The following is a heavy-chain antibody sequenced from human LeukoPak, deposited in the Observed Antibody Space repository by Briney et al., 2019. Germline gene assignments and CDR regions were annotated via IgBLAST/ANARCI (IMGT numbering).Heavy chain of an antibody. D-gene: IGHD2-2*01. J-gene: IGHJ4*02. V-gene: IGHV4-38-2*01. CDR2: IYHTGSA. CDR1: NYYISSGYY. CDR3: ARANDRGGTSPLDY. Sequence: SETLSLTCGVSNYYISSGYYWSWIRQTPGKGLEWIGSIYHTGSAYYSSSLQSRVTISVDTSKNQFSLKRSSVTAADTAVYYCARANDRGGTSPLDYWGQGALVTVSS.